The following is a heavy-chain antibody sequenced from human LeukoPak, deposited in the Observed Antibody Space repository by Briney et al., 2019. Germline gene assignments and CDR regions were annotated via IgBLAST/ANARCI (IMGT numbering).Heavy chain of an antibody. V-gene: IGHV3-23*01. D-gene: IGHD3-22*01. CDR2: ISCSGGST. Sequence: AESLRLTCTASGFTFSSYYLSWIRQAPGKGLEWVGDISCSGGSTYYADSVKGRFTISRDNSKNTLYLQMNSLRAEDTAVYYCAKDQGFTMIVVVITGMDVWGQGTTVTVSS. CDR1: GFTFSSYY. CDR3: AKDQGFTMIVVVITGMDV. J-gene: IGHJ6*02.